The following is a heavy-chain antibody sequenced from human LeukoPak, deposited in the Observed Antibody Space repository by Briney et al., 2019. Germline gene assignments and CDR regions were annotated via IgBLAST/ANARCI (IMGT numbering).Heavy chain of an antibody. CDR3: ATERPMGSSWARPFDY. CDR1: GYTLTELS. J-gene: IGHJ4*02. D-gene: IGHD6-13*01. V-gene: IGHV1-24*01. CDR2: FDPEDGET. Sequence: GASVKVSCKVSGYTLTELSMHWVRQAPGKGLEWMGGFDPEDGETIYAQKFQGRVTMTEDTSTDTAYMELSSLRSEDTAVYYCATERPMGSSWARPFDYWGQGTLVTVSS.